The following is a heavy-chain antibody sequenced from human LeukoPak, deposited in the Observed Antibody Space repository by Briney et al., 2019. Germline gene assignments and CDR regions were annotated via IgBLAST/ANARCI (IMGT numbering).Heavy chain of an antibody. V-gene: IGHV3-30*02. D-gene: IGHD3-16*01. CDR2: IRYDGSNK. J-gene: IGHJ3*02. CDR1: GFTFSTYG. Sequence: GGSLRLSCAASGFTFSTYGMHWVRQAPGKGLEWVAFIRYDGSNKYYADSVKGRFTISRDNSKNTLYLQMNSLRAEDTAVYYCAKDLISGPRGRGTDIWGQGTMVTVSS. CDR3: AKDLISGPRGRGTDI.